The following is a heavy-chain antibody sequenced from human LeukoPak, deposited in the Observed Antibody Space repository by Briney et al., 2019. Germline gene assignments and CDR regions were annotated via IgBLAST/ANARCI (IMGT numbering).Heavy chain of an antibody. CDR3: ARGLEVDY. V-gene: IGHV3-48*04. J-gene: IGHJ4*02. D-gene: IGHD3/OR15-3a*01. Sequence: HTGGSLRLSCAASGLIFSSYTMDWVRQTPGKGLGWVSYITSSGSNIYYADSVKGRITISSDNAKNSLFLQMNSLRVEDTAVYYCARGLEVDYWGQGTLVTVSS. CDR1: GLIFSSYT. CDR2: ITSSGSNI.